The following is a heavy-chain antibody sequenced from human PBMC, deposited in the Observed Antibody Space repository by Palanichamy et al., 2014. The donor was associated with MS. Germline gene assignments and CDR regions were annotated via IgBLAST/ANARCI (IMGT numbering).Heavy chain of an antibody. Sequence: QVQLVQSGAEVRKPGSSVKVSCKSSGGTFDTHGISWVRQAPGQGLEWMGGITPILGRADYAQSFKGRVTITADDSTRTAYMELSSLRYEDTAVYYCARASSYYYDSSGYPHDAFDIWGQGTMVTVSS. CDR3: ARASSYYYDSSGYPHDAFDI. V-gene: IGHV1-69*10. D-gene: IGHD3-22*01. CDR2: ITPILGRA. CDR1: GGTFDTHG. J-gene: IGHJ3*02.